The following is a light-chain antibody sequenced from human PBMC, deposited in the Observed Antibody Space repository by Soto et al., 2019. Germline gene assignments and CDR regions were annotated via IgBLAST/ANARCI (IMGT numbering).Light chain of an antibody. J-gene: IGLJ1*01. CDR1: SSDVGGYNY. CDR3: SSYTSSSTLYV. V-gene: IGLV2-14*01. CDR2: EVS. Sequence: QSVLTQPASVSGSPGQSIPNSCTGTSSDVGGYNYVSWYQQHPGKAPKLMIYEVSNRPSGVSNRFSGSKSGNTTSLTISGLQAEDEADYYCSSYTSSSTLYVFGTGTKVTVL.